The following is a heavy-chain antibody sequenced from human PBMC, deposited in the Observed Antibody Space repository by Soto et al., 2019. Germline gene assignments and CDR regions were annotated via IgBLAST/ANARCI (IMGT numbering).Heavy chain of an antibody. J-gene: IGHJ4*02. Sequence: GESLKISCQASGYTFISYWIAWVRQMPGKGLEWMGIIYPGDSDIRYNPSFQGQVTISADKSINTAYLQWSILKASDTAMYYCARIIAEAGTGFDFWGQGALVTVSS. CDR2: IYPGDSDI. CDR3: ARIIAEAGTGFDF. CDR1: GYTFISYW. V-gene: IGHV5-51*01. D-gene: IGHD6-19*01.